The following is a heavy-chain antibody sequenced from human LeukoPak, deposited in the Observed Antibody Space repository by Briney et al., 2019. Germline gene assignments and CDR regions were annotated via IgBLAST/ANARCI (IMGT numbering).Heavy chain of an antibody. CDR1: GFNFNRFG. J-gene: IGHJ4*02. V-gene: IGHV3-30*02. CDR3: AKDPGSGWPKPQYYFDY. D-gene: IGHD6-19*01. CDR2: IRNDGSIQ. Sequence: GGSLRLSCAASGFNFNRFGMHWARQAPGKGLEWVAHIRNDGSIQAYAASVKGRFTISRDNSKNTLFLQMNSLRAEDTAVYYCAKDPGSGWPKPQYYFDYWGQGTLVTVSS.